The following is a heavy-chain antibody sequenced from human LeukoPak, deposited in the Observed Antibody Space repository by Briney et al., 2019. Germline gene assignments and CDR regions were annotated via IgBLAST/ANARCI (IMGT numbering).Heavy chain of an antibody. Sequence: SVKVSCKASGGTFSSYAISWVRQAPGQGLEWMGRIIPIFGIANYAQKFQGRVTITADKSTSTASMELSSLRSEDTAVYYCARDYGDYGWGQGTLVTVSS. V-gene: IGHV1-69*04. D-gene: IGHD4-17*01. CDR2: IIPIFGIA. J-gene: IGHJ4*02. CDR1: GGTFSSYA. CDR3: ARDYGDYG.